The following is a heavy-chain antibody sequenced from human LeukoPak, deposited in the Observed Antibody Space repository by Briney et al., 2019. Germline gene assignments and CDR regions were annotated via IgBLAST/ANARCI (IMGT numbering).Heavy chain of an antibody. Sequence: SETLSLTCTVSGGSISSGSYYWSWIRQPPGKGLEWIGSIYYSGSTYYNPSLKSRVTISVDTSKNQFSLKLSSVTAADTAVYYCARAQWLAYFDYWGQGTLVTVSS. J-gene: IGHJ4*02. V-gene: IGHV4-39*01. CDR2: IYYSGST. CDR3: ARAQWLAYFDY. CDR1: GGSISSGSYY. D-gene: IGHD6-19*01.